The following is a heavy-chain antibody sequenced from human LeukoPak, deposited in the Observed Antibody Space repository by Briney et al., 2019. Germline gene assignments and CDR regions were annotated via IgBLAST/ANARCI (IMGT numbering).Heavy chain of an antibody. CDR1: GGTFSSYA. CDR2: IITIFGTA. CDR3: ASGPGTHKGIDY. V-gene: IGHV1-69*13. J-gene: IGHJ4*02. Sequence: SVKVSCKASGGTFSSYAISWVRQAPGQGLEWMGGIITIFGTANYAQKFQGRVTITADESTSTAYMELSSLRSEDTAVYYCASGPGTHKGIDYWGQGTLVTVSS. D-gene: IGHD1-26*01.